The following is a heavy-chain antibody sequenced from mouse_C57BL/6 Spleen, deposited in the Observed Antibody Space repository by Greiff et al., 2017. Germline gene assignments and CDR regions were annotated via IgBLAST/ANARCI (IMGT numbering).Heavy chain of an antibody. CDR2: INPNNGGT. CDR3: ARGYRFDY. D-gene: IGHD2-2*01. Sequence: EVQLLESGPELVKPGASVKIPCKASGYTFTDYNMDWVKQSPGQSLEWIGDINPNNGGTIYNQQFKGKATLTVDKSSSTAYMELRSLTSENTAVXYCARGYRFDYWGQGTTLTVSS. CDR1: GYTFTDYN. V-gene: IGHV1-18*01. J-gene: IGHJ2*01.